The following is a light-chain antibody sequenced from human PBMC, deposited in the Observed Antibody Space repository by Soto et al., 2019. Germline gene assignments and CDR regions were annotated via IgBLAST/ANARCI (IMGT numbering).Light chain of an antibody. V-gene: IGLV1-40*01. CDR2: RNS. CDR1: SSNIGAGYD. J-gene: IGLJ1*01. Sequence: QSVLTQPPSVSGAPGQRVNISCTGSSSNIGAGYDVHWYQQLPGTAPKVLIFRNSNRPSGVPDRFSGSKSGTSASLAITGLQAEDEADYYCPSYHNSLSGVVFAAGTKLTVL. CDR3: PSYHNSLSGVV.